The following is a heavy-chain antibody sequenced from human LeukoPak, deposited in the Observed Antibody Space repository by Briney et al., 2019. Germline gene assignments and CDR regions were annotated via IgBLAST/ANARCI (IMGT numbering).Heavy chain of an antibody. CDR3: AKDAAGVGATL. J-gene: IGHJ4*02. D-gene: IGHD1-26*01. CDR1: GFTFSSYA. Sequence: GGSLRLSCAASGFTFSSYAMSWVRQAPRKGLVWVSAIGGSGGSTYYADSVKGRFTISRDNSKNTLYLQMNSLRAEDTAVYYCAKDAAGVGATLWGQGTLVTVSS. V-gene: IGHV3-23*01. CDR2: IGGSGGST.